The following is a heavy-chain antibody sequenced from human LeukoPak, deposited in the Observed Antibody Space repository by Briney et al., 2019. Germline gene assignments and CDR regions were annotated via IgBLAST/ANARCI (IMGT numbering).Heavy chain of an antibody. CDR2: ISGFRGNT. CDR3: ARDFFSYDGTENNYEDTFDI. D-gene: IGHD3-22*01. CDR1: GYTFSSYG. Sequence: ASVKVSCKASGYTFSSYGPSWVREAPGQGLEWMGWISGFRGNTNYAQKFRGRVTMTTDTSTTTAYMELRSLNSDDTAVYYCARDFFSYDGTENNYEDTFDIWGQGTMVTVSS. V-gene: IGHV1-18*01. J-gene: IGHJ3*02.